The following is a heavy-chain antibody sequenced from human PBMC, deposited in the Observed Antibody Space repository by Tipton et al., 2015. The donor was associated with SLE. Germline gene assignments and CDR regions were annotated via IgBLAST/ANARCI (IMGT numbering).Heavy chain of an antibody. Sequence: LRLSCAVSGYSISSGYYWGWIRQPPGMGLEWIGEINHSGSTNYNPSLKSRVTISVDTSKNQFSLKLSSVTAADTAVYYCAREGFCNNGVCYGLGDYDYKDVWGQGTTVTVSS. CDR2: INHSGST. CDR3: AREGFCNNGVCYGLGDYDYKDV. D-gene: IGHD2-8*01. CDR1: GYSISSGYY. J-gene: IGHJ6*03. V-gene: IGHV4-38-2*02.